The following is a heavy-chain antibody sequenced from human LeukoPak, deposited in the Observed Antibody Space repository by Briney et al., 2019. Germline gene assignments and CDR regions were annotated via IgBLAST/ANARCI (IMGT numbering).Heavy chain of an antibody. CDR1: GFTFSSYA. Sequence: GGSLRLSCAASGFTFSSYAIHWVRQAPGKGLVYVSGISSNGGSTYYANSVKGRFTISRDDSKNTLYLQMGSLRAEDMAVYYCARSYRSGWYYFDYWGQGTRVTVSS. J-gene: IGHJ4*02. V-gene: IGHV3-64*01. CDR3: ARSYRSGWYYFDY. CDR2: ISSNGGST. D-gene: IGHD6-19*01.